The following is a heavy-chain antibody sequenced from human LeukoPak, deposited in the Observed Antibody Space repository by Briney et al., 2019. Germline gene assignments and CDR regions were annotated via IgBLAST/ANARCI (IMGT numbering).Heavy chain of an antibody. D-gene: IGHD2-2*01. V-gene: IGHV3-74*01. CDR3: AREAGGSTDYDY. CDR2: ISSDGSST. J-gene: IGHJ4*02. Sequence: GGSLRLSCAASGLTFSSHWMHWVRQAPGKGLVWVSRISSDGSSTTYADSVKGRFTVSRDNAKSTLYLQMNSLRAEDTAVYYCAREAGGSTDYDYWGQGTLVTVSS. CDR1: GLTFSSHW.